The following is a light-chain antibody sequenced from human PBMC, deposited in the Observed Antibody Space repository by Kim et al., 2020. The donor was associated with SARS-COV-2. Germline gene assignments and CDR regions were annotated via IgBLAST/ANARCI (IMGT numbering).Light chain of an antibody. CDR3: QETYSAPPLT. CDR1: QSVLTY. V-gene: IGKV1-39*01. J-gene: IGKJ4*01. CDR2: AAS. Sequence: DIQMTQSPSSLSASVGDRVTITCRASQSVLTYLNWYQQKPGKAPKLLIYAASSLESGVPSSFSGSGSGTEFTLTITSLQPEDIATYYCQETYSAPPLTLVGGTQIDIK.